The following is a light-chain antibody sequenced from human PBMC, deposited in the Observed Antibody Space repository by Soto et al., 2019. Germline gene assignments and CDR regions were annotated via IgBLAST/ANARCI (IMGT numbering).Light chain of an antibody. V-gene: IGKV1-5*03. CDR2: KAS. J-gene: IGKJ1*01. CDR3: QQYNTYSPWT. CDR1: QSIGYW. Sequence: DNQMTQSPSTLSASVGDRVTITCRASQSIGYWLAWYQQKPGKAPKVLIYKASSLESGVPSRFSGSGSGTEFTLTINSLQPDDFATYYCQQYNTYSPWTFGQGTKVDIK.